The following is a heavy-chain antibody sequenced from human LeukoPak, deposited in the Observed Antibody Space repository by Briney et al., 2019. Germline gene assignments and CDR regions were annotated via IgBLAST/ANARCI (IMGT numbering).Heavy chain of an antibody. D-gene: IGHD6-13*01. V-gene: IGHV4-59*08. J-gene: IGHJ4*02. CDR1: GGSISSYY. CDR2: IYYSGST. Sequence: SETLSLTCTVSGGSISSYYWSWIRQPPGKGLEWIGYIYYSGSTNYNPSLKSRVTISVDTSKNQFSLKLSSVTAADTAVYYCASQAYGAAAAYYFDYWGQGTLVTVSS. CDR3: ASQAYGAAAAYYFDY.